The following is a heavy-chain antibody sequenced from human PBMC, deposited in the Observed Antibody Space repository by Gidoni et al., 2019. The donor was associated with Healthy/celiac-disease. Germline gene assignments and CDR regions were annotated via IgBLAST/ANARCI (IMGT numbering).Heavy chain of an antibody. CDR3: ARVDSGRTLDAFDI. Sequence: QVQLVQSGAEVKKPGSSVQVSCKASGGTFSSYTISWVRQAPGQGLEWMGRIIPILGIANYAQKFQGRVTITADKSTSTAYMELSSLRSEETAVYYCARVDSGRTLDAFDIWGQGTMVTVSS. D-gene: IGHD1-26*01. CDR2: IIPILGIA. CDR1: GGTFSSYT. J-gene: IGHJ3*02. V-gene: IGHV1-69*02.